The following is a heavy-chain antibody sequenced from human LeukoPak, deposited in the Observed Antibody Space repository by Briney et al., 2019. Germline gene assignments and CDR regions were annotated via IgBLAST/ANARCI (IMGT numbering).Heavy chain of an antibody. D-gene: IGHD1-26*01. Sequence: SETLSLTCTVSGDSISGYYWSWFRLPPGKGLEWIGYISYTGNTNYNPSLKSRLTISLDTSRNHFSLKLSSVTAADTAVYYCARGLPGYSGGDDAFNIWGQGPMASVFS. J-gene: IGHJ3*02. V-gene: IGHV4-59*01. CDR2: ISYTGNT. CDR3: ARGLPGYSGGDDAFNI. CDR1: GDSISGYY.